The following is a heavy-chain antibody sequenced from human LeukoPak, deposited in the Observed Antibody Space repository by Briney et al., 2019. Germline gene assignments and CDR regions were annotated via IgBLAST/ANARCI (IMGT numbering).Heavy chain of an antibody. CDR3: ARAYYYDSSGYYLGLDY. J-gene: IGHJ4*02. V-gene: IGHV4-39*07. Sequence: SETLSLTCTVSGGSVSSGSYYWSWIRQPPGKGLEWIGEINHSGSTNYNPSLKSRVTISVDTSKNQFSLKLSSVTAADTAVYYCARAYYYDSSGYYLGLDYWGQGTLVTVSS. CDR2: INHSGST. CDR1: GGSVSSGSYY. D-gene: IGHD3-22*01.